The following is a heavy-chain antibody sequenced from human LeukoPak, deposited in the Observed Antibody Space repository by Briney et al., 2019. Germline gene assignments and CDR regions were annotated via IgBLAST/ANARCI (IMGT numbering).Heavy chain of an antibody. J-gene: IGHJ3*02. Sequence: PGGSLRLSCAASGFTFSNYAMSWVRQAPGQGLEWVSSIGSTNSYIYYADSVKGRFTISRDNAKNSLFLQMNSLRAEDTAVYYWARSELDAFDIWGQGTMVTVSS. V-gene: IGHV3-21*01. CDR3: ARSELDAFDI. D-gene: IGHD1-7*01. CDR2: IGSTNSYI. CDR1: GFTFSNYA.